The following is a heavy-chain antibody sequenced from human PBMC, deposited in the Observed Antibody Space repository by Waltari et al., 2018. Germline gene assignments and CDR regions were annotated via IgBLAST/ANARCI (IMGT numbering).Heavy chain of an antibody. Sequence: EVQLVESGGGLVKPGGSLRWSCAASGFTFSSHGMNWVRRAPGKGLEWVSFISSSSSFIYYADSVKGRFTISRDNARNSLDLQMNSLRAEDTAVYYCARDGDCGGGSCYLDFWGQGTLVTVSS. V-gene: IGHV3-21*01. CDR1: GFTFSSHG. D-gene: IGHD2-15*01. CDR3: ARDGDCGGGSCYLDF. J-gene: IGHJ4*02. CDR2: ISSSSSFI.